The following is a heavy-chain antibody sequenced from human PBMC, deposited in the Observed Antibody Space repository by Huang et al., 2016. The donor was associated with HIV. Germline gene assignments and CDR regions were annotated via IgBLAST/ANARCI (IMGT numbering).Heavy chain of an antibody. CDR1: GKSVGEVA. CDR2: FDAIDGGT. CDR3: VTSRKTISGGRVGWFDP. J-gene: IGHJ5*02. V-gene: IGHV1-24*01. Sequence: QVQLVQFGAEVKKPGASVKVSCKVSGKSVGEVAMHGVRQATGKGLEWMGVFDAIDGGTVYPQKFQGRVIMTEDPSTDTAYRELSGLRSDDTAVYYCVTSRKTISGGRVGWFDPWGQGTLVTVSS. D-gene: IGHD3-3*01.